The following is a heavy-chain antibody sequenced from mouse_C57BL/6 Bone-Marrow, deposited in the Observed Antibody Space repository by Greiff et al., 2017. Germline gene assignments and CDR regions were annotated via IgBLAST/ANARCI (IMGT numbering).Heavy chain of an antibody. CDR1: GFTFSDYG. CDR2: ISSLAYSI. J-gene: IGHJ3*01. D-gene: IGHD1-1*01. Sequence: EVELVESGGGLVQPGGSRKLSCAASGFTFSDYGMAWVRQTPGKGPEWVAFISSLAYSIYYADTVTGRFTISRENAKNTLYLEMSSLRSEDTAMYYCARGYFSFDYWGHGTLVTVSA. CDR3: ARGYFSFDY. V-gene: IGHV5-15*02.